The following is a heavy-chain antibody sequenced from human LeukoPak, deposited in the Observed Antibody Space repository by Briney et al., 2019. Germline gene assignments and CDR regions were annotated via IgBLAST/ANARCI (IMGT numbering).Heavy chain of an antibody. CDR2: IWYDGSNK. D-gene: IGHD3-10*01. Sequence: GGSLRLSCAASGFTFSSYGMHWVRQAPGKGLEWVAVIWYDGSNKYYADSVKGRFTISRDNSKNTLYLQMNSLRAEDTAVYYCARSSYYYGFDYWGQGTLVAVSS. J-gene: IGHJ4*02. CDR1: GFTFSSYG. V-gene: IGHV3-33*01. CDR3: ARSSYYYGFDY.